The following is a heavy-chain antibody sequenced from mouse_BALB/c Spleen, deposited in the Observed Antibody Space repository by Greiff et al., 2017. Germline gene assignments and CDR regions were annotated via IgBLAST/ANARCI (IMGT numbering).Heavy chain of an antibody. CDR3: TRDITTVVATDAMDY. D-gene: IGHD1-1*01. Sequence: EVMLVESGGGLVKPGGSLKLSCAASGFTFSSYTMSWVRQTPEKRLEWVATISSGGSYTYYPDSVKGRFTISRDNAKNTLYLQMSSLKSEDTAMYYCTRDITTVVATDAMDYWGQGTSVTVSS. J-gene: IGHJ4*01. CDR1: GFTFSSYT. V-gene: IGHV5-6-4*01. CDR2: ISSGGSYT.